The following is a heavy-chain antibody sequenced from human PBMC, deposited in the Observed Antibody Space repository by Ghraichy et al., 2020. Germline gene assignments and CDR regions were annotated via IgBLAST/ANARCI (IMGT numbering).Heavy chain of an antibody. V-gene: IGHV1-46*01. CDR1: GYTFTSYY. J-gene: IGHJ4*02. D-gene: IGHD2-8*01. Sequence: ASVKVSCKASGYTFTSYYMHWVRQAPGQGLEWMGIINPSGGSTSYAQKFQGRVTMTRDTSTSIVYMELSSLRSEDTAVYYCARDRGGHCTNGVCPPDYWGQGTLVTVSS. CDR2: INPSGGST. CDR3: ARDRGGHCTNGVCPPDY.